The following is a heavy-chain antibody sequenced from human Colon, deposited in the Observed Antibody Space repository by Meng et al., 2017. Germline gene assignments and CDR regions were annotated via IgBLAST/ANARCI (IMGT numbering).Heavy chain of an antibody. V-gene: IGHV4-4*02. Sequence: QGQQQESGHVLVKPSGILSATGNVSGGSIRNDQWWSWVRQAPWKGLEWIGEIYHSGRTNYNPSVKSRVSMSVDKPQTHFSLRLSSVTASDTAVYYCARSPYSGSALPFFDYWGQGSLVTVSS. CDR1: GGSIRNDQW. CDR2: IYHSGRT. D-gene: IGHD1-26*01. J-gene: IGHJ4*02. CDR3: ARSPYSGSALPFFDY.